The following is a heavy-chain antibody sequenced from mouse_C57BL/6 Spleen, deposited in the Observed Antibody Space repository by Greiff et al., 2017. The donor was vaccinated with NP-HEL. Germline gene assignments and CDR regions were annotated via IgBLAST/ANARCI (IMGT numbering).Heavy chain of an antibody. CDR1: GYSITSGYD. Sequence: VQLKESGPGMVKPSQSLSLTCTVTGYSITSGYDWHWIRHFPGNKLEWMGYISYSGSTNYNPSLKSRISITHDTSKNHFFLKLNSVTTEDTATYYCAREGYYYGSSYGFAYWGQGTLVTVSA. CDR3: AREGYYYGSSYGFAY. D-gene: IGHD1-1*01. V-gene: IGHV3-1*01. CDR2: ISYSGST. J-gene: IGHJ3*01.